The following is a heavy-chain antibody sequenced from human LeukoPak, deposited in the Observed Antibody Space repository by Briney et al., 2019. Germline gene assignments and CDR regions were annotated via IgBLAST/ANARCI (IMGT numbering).Heavy chain of an antibody. CDR3: ARGYGKVPFDY. Sequence: AGGSLRLSCGASGFTFSSYWMHWVRQARGKGLVWVSCMNSDGCSTSYADAVRGRLTISRDNDKNTLYLQMNRLRAEDTAVYYCARGYGKVPFDYWGQGTLVTVSS. V-gene: IGHV3-74*01. J-gene: IGHJ4*02. CDR2: MNSDGCST. CDR1: GFTFSSYW. D-gene: IGHD4-17*01.